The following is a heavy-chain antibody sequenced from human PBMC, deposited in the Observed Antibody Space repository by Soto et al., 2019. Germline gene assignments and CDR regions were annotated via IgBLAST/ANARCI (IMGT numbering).Heavy chain of an antibody. CDR1: GGSFSEYY. Sequence: SETLSLTCAVYGGSFSEYYWSWIRQPPGKGLKWIGEINHSGSTNYNPSLKSRVTISVDTSKNQFSLKLSSVTAADTAVYYCARALSYCSGGSCYVGSWFDPWGQGTLVTVSS. D-gene: IGHD2-15*01. J-gene: IGHJ5*02. CDR2: INHSGST. V-gene: IGHV4-34*01. CDR3: ARALSYCSGGSCYVGSWFDP.